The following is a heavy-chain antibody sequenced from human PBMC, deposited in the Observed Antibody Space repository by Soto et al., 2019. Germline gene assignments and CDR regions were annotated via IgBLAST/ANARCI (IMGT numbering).Heavy chain of an antibody. V-gene: IGHV4-39*01. CDR3: ASQYYYDSSGYYYEMDY. CDR2: IYYSGST. D-gene: IGHD3-22*01. CDR1: GGSISSSSYY. J-gene: IGHJ4*02. Sequence: PSETLSLTCTVSGGSISSSSYYWGWIRQPPGKGLEWIGSIYYSGSTYYNPSLKSRVTISVDTSKNQFSLKLSSVTAADTAVYYCASQYYYDSSGYYYEMDYWGQGTLVTVSS.